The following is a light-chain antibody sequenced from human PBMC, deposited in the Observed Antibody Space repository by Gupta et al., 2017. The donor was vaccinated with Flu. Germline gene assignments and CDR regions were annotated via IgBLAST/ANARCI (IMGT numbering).Light chain of an antibody. V-gene: IGLV2-14*01. J-gene: IGLJ1*01. CDR2: EVS. Sequence: QPALTQPASMSGSPGQSITISCTGTSSDVGDSNYVSWYQQHPGKAPQLMIYEVSNRPSGISNRFSGSKSGNTASLTISGLQAEDDAYYFCSSCVNSGSYVFGTGTTVTVL. CDR3: SSCVNSGSYV. CDR1: SSDVGDSNY.